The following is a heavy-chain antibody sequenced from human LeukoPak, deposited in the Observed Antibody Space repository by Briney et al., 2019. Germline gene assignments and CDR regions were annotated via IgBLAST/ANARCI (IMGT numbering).Heavy chain of an antibody. D-gene: IGHD2-2*03. CDR2: ISSSGTT. J-gene: IGHJ3*02. CDR3: GRGGYCSSTICYAMNAFDI. Sequence: GGSLRLSCAASGFSFHSHEMNWVRQAPGKGLEWVSYISSSGTTYYADSVKGRFTISRDNAKNSLFLQMNSLRAEDTAVYYCGRGGYCSSTICYAMNAFDIWGHGTMVTVSS. V-gene: IGHV3-48*03. CDR1: GFSFHSHE.